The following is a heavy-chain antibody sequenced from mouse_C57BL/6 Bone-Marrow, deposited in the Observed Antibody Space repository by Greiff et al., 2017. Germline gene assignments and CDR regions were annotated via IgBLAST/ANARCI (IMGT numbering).Heavy chain of an antibody. CDR3: AREGYYYGSTWFAY. V-gene: IGHV1-59*01. CDR1: GYTFTSYW. Sequence: QVQLQQPGAELVRPGTSVKLSCKASGYTFTSYWMHWVKQRPGQGLEWIGVIDPSDSYTNYNQKFKGKATLTVDTSSSTAYMQLSSLTSADSAVYYCAREGYYYGSTWFAYWGQGTLVTVTA. J-gene: IGHJ3*01. D-gene: IGHD1-1*01. CDR2: IDPSDSYT.